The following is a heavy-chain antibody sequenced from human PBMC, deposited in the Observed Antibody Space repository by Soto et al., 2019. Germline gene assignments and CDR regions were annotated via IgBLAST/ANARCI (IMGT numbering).Heavy chain of an antibody. CDR2: IKSIYNGGTI. V-gene: IGHV3-15*01. Sequence: VGSLRLSCVGSGFTFSNAWMSWVRQAPGKGLEWVGRIKSIYNGGTIEYAAPVEGRFIITRDDSRATVFLQMNSLKTEDTAVYYCATGQYFDFWGQGTQVTVSS. CDR3: ATGQYFDF. CDR1: GFTFSNAW. J-gene: IGHJ4*02.